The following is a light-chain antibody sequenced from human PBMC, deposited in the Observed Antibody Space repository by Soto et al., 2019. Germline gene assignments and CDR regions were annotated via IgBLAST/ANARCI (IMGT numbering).Light chain of an antibody. CDR1: QRIGNW. CDR3: QQYHIFWT. V-gene: IGKV1-5*01. CDR2: DAS. J-gene: IGKJ1*01. Sequence: DIKMTQSPSTLSASVGDTVTITCRASQRIGNWLAWYQQKAGKAPKLLIYDASSLEGGVPSRFSGSGSGTDFTLTISNVQPDDFATYYCQQYHIFWTFGPGTKVDIK.